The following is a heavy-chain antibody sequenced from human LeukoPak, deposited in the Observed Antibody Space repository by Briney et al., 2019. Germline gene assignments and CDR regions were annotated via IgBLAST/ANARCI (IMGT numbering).Heavy chain of an antibody. CDR3: ARLYDYPPPYFDY. J-gene: IGHJ4*02. CDR2: IYYSGST. Sequence: PSETLSLTCTVSGGSISSSSYYWGWIRQPPGKGLEWIGSIYYSGSTYYNPSLKSRVTISVDTSKNQFSLKLSSVTAADTAVYYCARLYDYPPPYFDYWGQGTLVTLSS. V-gene: IGHV4-39*01. D-gene: IGHD3-16*01. CDR1: GGSISSSSYY.